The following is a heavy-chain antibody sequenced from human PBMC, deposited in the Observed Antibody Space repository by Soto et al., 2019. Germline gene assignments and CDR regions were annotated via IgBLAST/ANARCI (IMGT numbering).Heavy chain of an antibody. CDR1: GGSISSGDYY. V-gene: IGHV4-30-4*01. CDR2: IYYSGST. Sequence: SATLSLTCTVSGGSISSGDYYWSWVRQPPGKGLEWIGYIYYSGSTYYNPSLKSRVTISVDTSKNQFSLKLSSVTAADTAVYYCARGSERNWFDPWGQGTLVTVSS. J-gene: IGHJ5*02. CDR3: ARGSERNWFDP.